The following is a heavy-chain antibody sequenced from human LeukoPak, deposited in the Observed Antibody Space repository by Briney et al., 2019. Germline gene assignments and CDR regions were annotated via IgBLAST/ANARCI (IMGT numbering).Heavy chain of an antibody. Sequence: ASVKVSCKASGYTFTSYDINWVRQATGQGLEWMGWMNPNSGNTGYAQKFQGRITITRDTSATTAYMELSSLRSEDTAIYYCARDTISDLDYWGQGTLVTVSS. CDR1: GYTFTSYD. J-gene: IGHJ4*02. CDR3: ARDTISDLDY. V-gene: IGHV1-8*01. D-gene: IGHD3-3*01. CDR2: MNPNSGNT.